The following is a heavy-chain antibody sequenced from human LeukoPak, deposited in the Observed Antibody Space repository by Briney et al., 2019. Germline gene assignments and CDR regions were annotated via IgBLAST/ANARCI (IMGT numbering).Heavy chain of an antibody. Sequence: PGGSLRLSCAASGFIFRSYGMHWVRQAPGKGLEWVAVISYDGNIKYYADSVKGRFTISRDNSKNTLYLQMNSLRAEDTAVYYCARVYGWLRSYFDYWGQGTLVTVSS. CDR2: ISYDGNIK. J-gene: IGHJ4*02. CDR3: ARVYGWLRSYFDY. D-gene: IGHD5-12*01. CDR1: GFIFRSYG. V-gene: IGHV3-30*03.